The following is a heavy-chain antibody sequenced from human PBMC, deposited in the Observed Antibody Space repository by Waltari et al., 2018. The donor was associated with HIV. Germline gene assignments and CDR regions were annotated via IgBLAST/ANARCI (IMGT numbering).Heavy chain of an antibody. CDR2: INAGNGNT. CDR3: ARTYDILTGFGWFDP. Sequence: QVQLVQSGAEVKNPGASVKVSCKDSGDTFTNNTINWVRQSPGQRLEWMGWINAGNGNTKYSQNFQDRVTFTRDTSASTAYMELSSLRSEDTALYYCARTYDILTGFGWFDPWGQGTLVTVSS. CDR1: GDTFTNNT. J-gene: IGHJ5*02. V-gene: IGHV1-3*01. D-gene: IGHD3-9*01.